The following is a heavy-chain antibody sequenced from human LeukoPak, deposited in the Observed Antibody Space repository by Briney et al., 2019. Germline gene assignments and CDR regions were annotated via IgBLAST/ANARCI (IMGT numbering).Heavy chain of an antibody. V-gene: IGHV3-23*01. J-gene: IGHJ4*02. CDR3: AKSLSSSPYYFDY. CDR1: GFTFSSYA. CDR2: ISGSGGST. D-gene: IGHD6-13*01. Sequence: GGSLGLSCAASGFTFSSYAMSWVRQAPGKGLEWVSAISGSGGSTYYADSVKGRFTISRDNSKNTLYLQMNSLRAEDTAVYYCAKSLSSSPYYFDYWGQGTLVTVSS.